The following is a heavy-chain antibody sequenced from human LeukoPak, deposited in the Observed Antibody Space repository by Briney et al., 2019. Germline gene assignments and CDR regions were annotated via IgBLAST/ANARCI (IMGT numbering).Heavy chain of an antibody. D-gene: IGHD6-19*01. Sequence: ASVKVSCKASGYTFTGFYMHWVRQAPGQGLEWMGWINPNNGGTDYAQKFQDRVTMTGDTSISTAYMELSSLRSDDTAVYYCARGIAVAGRGGFDYWGQGTLVTVSS. V-gene: IGHV1-2*02. J-gene: IGHJ4*02. CDR1: GYTFTGFY. CDR2: INPNNGGT. CDR3: ARGIAVAGRGGFDY.